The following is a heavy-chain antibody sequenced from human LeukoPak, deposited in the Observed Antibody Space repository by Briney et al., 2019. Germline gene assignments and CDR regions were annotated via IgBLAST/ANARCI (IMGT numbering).Heavy chain of an antibody. D-gene: IGHD6-13*01. Sequence: QSGGSLRLSCAASGFTFSSYAMHWVRQAPGKGLEWVAVISYDGSNKYYADSVKGRFTISRDNSKNTLYLQMNSLRAEDTAVYYCARDRDSSSWYGHYWGQGTLVTVSS. CDR2: ISYDGSNK. V-gene: IGHV3-30-3*01. CDR1: GFTFSSYA. J-gene: IGHJ4*02. CDR3: ARDRDSSSWYGHY.